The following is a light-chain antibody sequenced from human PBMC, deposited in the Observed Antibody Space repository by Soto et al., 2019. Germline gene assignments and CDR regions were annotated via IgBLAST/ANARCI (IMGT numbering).Light chain of an antibody. CDR3: QQLNSYPFLT. V-gene: IGKV1-9*01. CDR1: QGISSY. CDR2: AAS. Sequence: DIQLTQSPSFLSASVGDRVTITCRASQGISSYLAWYQQKPGKAPKLLIDAASNLQSGVPSRFSSSGSEIEFTLTISSLQPEDFATYYCQQLNSYPFLTFGGGTKVEIK. J-gene: IGKJ4*01.